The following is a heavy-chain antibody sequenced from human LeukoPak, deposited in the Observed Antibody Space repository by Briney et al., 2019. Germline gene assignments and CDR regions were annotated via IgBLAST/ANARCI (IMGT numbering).Heavy chain of an antibody. CDR3: ARGLFCPGSYYLDY. CDR1: GGSISSYY. D-gene: IGHD3-10*02. J-gene: IGHJ4*02. V-gene: IGHV4-34*01. CDR2: INHSGST. Sequence: SETLSLTCTVSGGSISSYYWSWIRQPPGKGREWIGEINHSGSTNYHTSLERRVTISVDTPKNQFSLKLSAVTAADTAVYYCARGLFCPGSYYLDYWGQGTLVTVSS.